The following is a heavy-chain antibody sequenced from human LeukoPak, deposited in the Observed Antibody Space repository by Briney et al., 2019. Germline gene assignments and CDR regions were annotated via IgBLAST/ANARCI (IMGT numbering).Heavy chain of an antibody. CDR2: IIPILGIA. CDR3: ARADCSGGSCYSFDY. Sequence: SVKVSCKASGGTFSSYAISWVRQAPGQGLEWMGRIIPILGIANYAQKFQGRVTITADKSTSTAYMELSSLRAEDTAVYYCARADCSGGSCYSFDYWGQGTLVTVSS. J-gene: IGHJ4*02. CDR1: GGTFSSYA. V-gene: IGHV1-69*04. D-gene: IGHD2-15*01.